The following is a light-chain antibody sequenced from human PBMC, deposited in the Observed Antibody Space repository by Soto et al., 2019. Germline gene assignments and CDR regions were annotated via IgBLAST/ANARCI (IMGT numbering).Light chain of an antibody. CDR3: QQYDSSPRT. V-gene: IGKV3-20*01. CDR2: DAS. J-gene: IGKJ1*01. Sequence: EIVLTRSPATLSLSPGERATLSCRASQSVSSYLAWYQQKPGQAPRLLIYDASSRATGIPDRFSGSGSGTDFTLTISRLEPEDFAVYYCQQYDSSPRTFGQGTKVDI. CDR1: QSVSSY.